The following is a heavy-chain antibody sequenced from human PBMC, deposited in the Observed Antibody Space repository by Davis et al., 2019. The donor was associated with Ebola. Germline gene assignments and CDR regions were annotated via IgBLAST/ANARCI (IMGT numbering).Heavy chain of an antibody. CDR3: AERGGSV. V-gene: IGHV4-61*05. D-gene: IGHD3-16*01. Sequence: PSETLSLTCTVSGGSISSSSYYWGWIRQPPGKGLEWIGSIYYTGSTNYNSSLNSRVTISVDTTKNQFSLKLSSVTAADTAMYYCAERGGSVWGQGTLVTVSS. CDR2: IYYTGST. CDR1: GGSISSSSYY. J-gene: IGHJ4*02.